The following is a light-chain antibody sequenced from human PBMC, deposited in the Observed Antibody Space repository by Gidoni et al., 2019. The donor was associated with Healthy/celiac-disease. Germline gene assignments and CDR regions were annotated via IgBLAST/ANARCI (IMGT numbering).Light chain of an antibody. CDR3: QQYNSYPWT. J-gene: IGKJ1*01. CDR1: QSISSW. V-gene: IGKV1-5*01. Sequence: DIQMTQYPSTLSASVGDRVTITCRASQSISSWLAWYQQKPGKAPKLLIYDASSWESGVPSRFSGSGSGTEFTLTISSLQPDDFATYYCQQYNSYPWTFGQGTKVEIK. CDR2: DAS.